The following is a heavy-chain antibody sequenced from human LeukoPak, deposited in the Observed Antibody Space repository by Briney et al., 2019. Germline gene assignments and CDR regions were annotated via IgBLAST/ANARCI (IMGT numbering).Heavy chain of an antibody. V-gene: IGHV3-9*01. CDR3: AKDMEPLAAAGLPDY. D-gene: IGHD6-13*01. CDR1: GFTFSSYG. J-gene: IGHJ4*02. Sequence: GGSLRLSCAASGFTFSSYGMHWVRQAPGKGLEWVSGISWNSGSIGYADSVKGRYTISRDNAKNSLYLQMNSLRAEDTALYYCAKDMEPLAAAGLPDYWGQGTLVTVSS. CDR2: ISWNSGSI.